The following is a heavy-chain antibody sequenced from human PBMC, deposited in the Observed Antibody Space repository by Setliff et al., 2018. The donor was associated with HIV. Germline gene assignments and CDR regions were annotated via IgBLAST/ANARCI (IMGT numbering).Heavy chain of an antibody. V-gene: IGHV3-23*01. CDR3: AKEVVTYVYDY. Sequence: GGSLRLSCAASGFTFSSYAMSWARQAPGKGLEWVSAISGGGSTYYADSVRGRFTVSRDNSKNMLYLQMNSLRAEDTAVYYCAKEVVTYVYDYWGQGTVVTVSS. D-gene: IGHD3-16*01. CDR2: ISGGGST. J-gene: IGHJ4*02. CDR1: GFTFSSYA.